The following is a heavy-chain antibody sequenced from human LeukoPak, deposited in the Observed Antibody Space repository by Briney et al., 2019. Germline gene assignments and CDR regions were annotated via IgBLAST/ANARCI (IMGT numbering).Heavy chain of an antibody. CDR3: ARRYRYGMDV. CDR1: GYTFIAYY. D-gene: IGHD3-16*02. V-gene: IGHV1-2*04. J-gene: IGHJ6*02. Sequence: GASVKVSCKASGYTFIAYYIHWVRQAPGQGLEWMGWIDPITGDTTYAQKFQGWVTMTRDTSISTAYMEVRSLKSDDTAVYYCARRYRYGMDVWGQGTTVTVSS. CDR2: IDPITGDT.